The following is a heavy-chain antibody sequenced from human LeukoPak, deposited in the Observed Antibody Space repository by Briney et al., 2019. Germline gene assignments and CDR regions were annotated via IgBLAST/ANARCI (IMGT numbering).Heavy chain of an antibody. CDR1: GFTFTSSA. D-gene: IGHD6-6*01. Sequence: SVKVSCKASGFTFTSSAVQWVRQARGQRLEWIGWLVVGSGNTNYAQKFQERVTITRDMSTSTAYMELSSLRSEDTAVYYCAAVPIEYSSSSGSEPFDYWGQGTLVTVSS. CDR2: LVVGSGNT. V-gene: IGHV1-58*01. J-gene: IGHJ4*02. CDR3: AAVPIEYSSSSGSEPFDY.